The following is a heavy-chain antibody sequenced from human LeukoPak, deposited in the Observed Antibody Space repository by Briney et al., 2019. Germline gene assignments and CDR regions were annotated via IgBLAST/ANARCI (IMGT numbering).Heavy chain of an antibody. CDR3: ARSVSLRGAADY. J-gene: IGHJ4*02. V-gene: IGHV1-2*02. CDR2: INPNSGGT. Sequence: ASVKVSCKASGYTFTGYYMHWARQAPGQGLEWMGWINPNSGGTNYAQKFQGRVTMTRDTSISTAYMELSRLRSDDTAVYYCARSVSLRGAADYWGQGTLVTVSS. CDR1: GYTFTGYY. D-gene: IGHD1-26*01.